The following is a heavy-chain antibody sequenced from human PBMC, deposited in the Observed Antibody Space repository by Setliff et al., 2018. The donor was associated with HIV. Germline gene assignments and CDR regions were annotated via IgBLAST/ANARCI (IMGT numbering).Heavy chain of an antibody. Sequence: SVKVSCKASGGTFSSYAINWVRQAPGQGLQWMGGIIPMFGTLNFAQKFQGRVTISTDDSTSTAYMELNSLRSEDTAVYYCARGHSHGYGYSGSYGPFNIWGQGTMVTVSS. CDR3: ARGHSHGYGYSGSYGPFNI. CDR1: GGTFSSYA. D-gene: IGHD1-26*01. V-gene: IGHV1-69*05. J-gene: IGHJ3*02. CDR2: IIPMFGTL.